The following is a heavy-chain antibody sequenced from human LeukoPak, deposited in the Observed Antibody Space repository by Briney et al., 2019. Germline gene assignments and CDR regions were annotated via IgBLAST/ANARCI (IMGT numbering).Heavy chain of an antibody. CDR1: GGSISSSSYY. CDR2: IYYSGST. D-gene: IGHD2-8*02. Sequence: SETLSLTCTVSGGSISSSSYYWGWIRQPPGKGLEWIGSIYYSGSTYYNPSLKSRVTISVDTPKNQFSLKLSSVTAADTAVYYCARDFTGGSFDSWGQGTLVTVSS. CDR3: ARDFTGGSFDS. J-gene: IGHJ5*01. V-gene: IGHV4-39*07.